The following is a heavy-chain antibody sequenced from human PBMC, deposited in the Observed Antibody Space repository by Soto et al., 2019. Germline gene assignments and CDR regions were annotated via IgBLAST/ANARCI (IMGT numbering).Heavy chain of an antibody. D-gene: IGHD2-15*01. CDR1: GGTFSSYA. V-gene: IGHV1-69*13. CDR3: ARGGYCSGGSCYSWYCDL. J-gene: IGHJ2*01. CDR2: IITIFGTA. Sequence: SVKVSCKASGGTFSSYAISWVRQAPGQGLEWMGGIITIFGTANYAQKFQGRVTITADESTSTAYMELSSLRSEDTAVYYCARGGYCSGGSCYSWYCDLWGRG.